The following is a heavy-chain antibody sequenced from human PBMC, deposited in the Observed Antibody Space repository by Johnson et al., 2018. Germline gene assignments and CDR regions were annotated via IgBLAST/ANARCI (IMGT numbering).Heavy chain of an antibody. CDR1: GFTFSHYG. V-gene: IGHV3-30*18. Sequence: QVQLQESGGGVVRPGKSLRLSCAASGFTFSHYGMHWVRQSPGKGLEWVALISYDGRNKYTADAVKGRFTISRDNSKNTLYLQMNSLRTEDTALYHCAKDQLGRYSSAHYDYYYDMDVWGKGTTVTVSS. D-gene: IGHD5-18*01. J-gene: IGHJ6*03. CDR2: ISYDGRNK. CDR3: AKDQLGRYSSAHYDYYYDMDV.